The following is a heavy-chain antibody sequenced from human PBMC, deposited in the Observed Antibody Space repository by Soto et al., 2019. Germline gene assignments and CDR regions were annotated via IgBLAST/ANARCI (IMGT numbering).Heavy chain of an antibody. CDR1: GFTFSDYY. CDR3: ARGRGAAADYLDF. D-gene: IGHD6-13*01. Sequence: QVQLVESGGGLVKPGGSLRLSCAVSGFTFSDYYMTWIRQAPGKGLEWVSYISSSTSHTNYADSVKGRFTISRDNAKNPLFLQMNSLRAEDTAVYYCARGRGAAADYLDFWGQGTLVTVSS. J-gene: IGHJ4*02. V-gene: IGHV3-11*05. CDR2: ISSSTSHT.